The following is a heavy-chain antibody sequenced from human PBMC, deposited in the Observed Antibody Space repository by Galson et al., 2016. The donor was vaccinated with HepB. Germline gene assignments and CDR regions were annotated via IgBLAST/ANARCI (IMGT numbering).Heavy chain of an antibody. V-gene: IGHV3-53*01. J-gene: IGHJ4*02. CDR2: LCSGGST. D-gene: IGHD4-11*01. CDR1: GFIVSSND. Sequence: SLRLSCAASGFIVSSNDMSWVRQAPGKGLEWVSVLCSGGSTDYADSVKGRFTISRDNDKNTLYLQMSSLRAEDTAVYYCTRSQDYHPDFWGQGTLVTVSS. CDR3: TRSQDYHPDF.